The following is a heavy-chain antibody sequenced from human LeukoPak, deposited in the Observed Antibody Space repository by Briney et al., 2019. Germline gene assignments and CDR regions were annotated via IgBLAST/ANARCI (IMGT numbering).Heavy chain of an antibody. Sequence: PSETLSLTCTVSGGSISSGDYYWSWIRQPPGKGLEWIGYIYYSGSTYYNPSLKSRVTTSVDLSKNQFSLKLSSVTAADTAVYYCARAGIYGSGSYSPNWFDPWGQGTLVTVSS. J-gene: IGHJ5*02. D-gene: IGHD3-10*01. CDR1: GGSISSGDYY. CDR3: ARAGIYGSGSYSPNWFDP. V-gene: IGHV4-30-4*08. CDR2: IYYSGST.